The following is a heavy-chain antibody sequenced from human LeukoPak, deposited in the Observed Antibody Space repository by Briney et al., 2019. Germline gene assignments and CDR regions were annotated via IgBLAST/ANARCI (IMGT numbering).Heavy chain of an antibody. J-gene: IGHJ6*03. CDR3: SLKKSHPEYSSSNSVDYYYYMDV. CDR1: GGSFSGYY. CDR2: INHSGST. Sequence: PSETLSLTCAVYGGSFSGYYWSWIRQPPGKGLEWIGEINHSGSTNYNPSLKSRVTISVDTSKNQFSLKLSSVTAADTAVYYCSLKKSHPEYSSSNSVDYYYYMDVWGKGTTVTVSS. V-gene: IGHV4-34*01. D-gene: IGHD6-6*01.